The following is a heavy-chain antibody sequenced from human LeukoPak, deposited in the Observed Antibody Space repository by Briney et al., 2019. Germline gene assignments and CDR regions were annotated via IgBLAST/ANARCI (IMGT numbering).Heavy chain of an antibody. CDR3: ARLQSGLGYFDS. Sequence: SETLSLTCTVSGRSISSYYWSWIRQPPGKGLEWIGYTYYSGSTNYNPSLKSRVTISVDTSENQFSLKLSSVTAADTAVYYCARLQSGLGYFDSWGQGILVTVSS. J-gene: IGHJ4*02. CDR2: TYYSGST. CDR1: GRSISSYY. V-gene: IGHV4-59*01.